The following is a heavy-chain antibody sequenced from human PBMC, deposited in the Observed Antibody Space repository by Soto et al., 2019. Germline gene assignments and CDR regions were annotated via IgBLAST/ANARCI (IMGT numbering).Heavy chain of an antibody. V-gene: IGHV1-69*12. D-gene: IGHD2-21*01. J-gene: IGHJ4*02. CDR3: AIEIAALGFPF. Sequence: QVQLVQSGAEVKKPGSSVRVSCKTSGGNFKNYGLSWVRQAPGRGLEWMGGIVPSFGMANYGQIFQGRVTITADESTDTVYMELSSLKYEDTAIYYCAIEIAALGFPFWGPGTLVTVSS. CDR2: IVPSFGMA. CDR1: GGNFKNYG.